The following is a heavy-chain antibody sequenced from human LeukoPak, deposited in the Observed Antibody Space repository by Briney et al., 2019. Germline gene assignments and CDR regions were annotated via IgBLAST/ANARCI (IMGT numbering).Heavy chain of an antibody. D-gene: IGHD5-12*01. CDR1: GYTFTSYD. Sequence: GASVKVSCKTSGYTFTSYDINWVRQAPGQGLEWMGWMNANSGNAGFAQKFQGRVTMTRDTSINTAYMELSSLRSEDTAVYYCGRSGGYHPLDYWGQGTLVTFSS. V-gene: IGHV1-8*01. CDR3: GRSGGYHPLDY. J-gene: IGHJ4*02. CDR2: MNANSGNA.